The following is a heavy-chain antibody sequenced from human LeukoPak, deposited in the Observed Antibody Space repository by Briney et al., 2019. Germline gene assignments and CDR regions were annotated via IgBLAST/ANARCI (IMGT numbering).Heavy chain of an antibody. CDR1: GGSITSYY. V-gene: IGHV4-4*07. CDR2: IYTSGST. D-gene: IGHD3-10*01. Sequence: SETLSLTCTVSGGSITSYYWSWIRQPAGKGLEWIGRIYTSGSTNYNPSLKSRVTMSVDTSKNQFSLKLSSVTAADTAVYYCARRMVRGAYFDYWGQGTLVTVSS. J-gene: IGHJ4*02. CDR3: ARRMVRGAYFDY.